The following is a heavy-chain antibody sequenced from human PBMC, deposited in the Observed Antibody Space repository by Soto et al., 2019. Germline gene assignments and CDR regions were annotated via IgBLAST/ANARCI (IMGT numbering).Heavy chain of an antibody. CDR2: IYYSGST. CDR3: ARVRRCSGGSCYVYYYYYMDV. V-gene: IGHV4-31*03. J-gene: IGHJ6*03. D-gene: IGHD2-15*01. CDR1: GGSISSGGYY. Sequence: SETLSLTCTVSGGSISSGGYYWSWIRQHPGKGLEWIGYIYYSGSTYYNPSLKSRVTISVDTSKNQFSLKLSSVTAADTAVYYCARVRRCSGGSCYVYYYYYMDVWGKGTTVTAS.